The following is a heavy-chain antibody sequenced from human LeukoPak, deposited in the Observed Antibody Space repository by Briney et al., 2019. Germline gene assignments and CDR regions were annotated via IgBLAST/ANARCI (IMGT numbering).Heavy chain of an antibody. Sequence: GASVTVSCKASGYTFTSYYLHWVRQAPGQGLEWMGIINPSGGSPNYAQKFQGRVTMTRDTSTSTVYMELRSLRSADTALYYCAREFVGGRSGELGYWGQGTLVTVSS. V-gene: IGHV1-46*01. D-gene: IGHD3-10*01. CDR3: AREFVGGRSGELGY. CDR1: GYTFTSYY. J-gene: IGHJ4*02. CDR2: INPSGGSP.